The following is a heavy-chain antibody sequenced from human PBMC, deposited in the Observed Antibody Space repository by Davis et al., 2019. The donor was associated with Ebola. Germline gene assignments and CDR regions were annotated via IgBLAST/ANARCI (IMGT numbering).Heavy chain of an antibody. CDR1: GFTFSGYA. D-gene: IGHD4-11*01. Sequence: GESLKISCAASGFTFSGYAMHWVRQAPGKGLEWVAVISYDGSNKYYADSVKGRFTISRDNSKNTLYLQMNSLRAEDTAVYYCAKDQDYSFGYYYYGMDVWGQGTTVTVSS. CDR3: AKDQDYSFGYYYYGMDV. J-gene: IGHJ6*02. CDR2: ISYDGSNK. V-gene: IGHV3-30-3*01.